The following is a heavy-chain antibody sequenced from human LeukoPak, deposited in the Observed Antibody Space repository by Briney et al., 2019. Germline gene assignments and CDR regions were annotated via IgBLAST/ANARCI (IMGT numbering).Heavy chain of an antibody. D-gene: IGHD2-15*01. CDR2: IYYSGST. CDR1: GGSISSGGYY. Sequence: PSQTLSLTCTVSGGSISSGGYYWSWIRQHPGKGLEWIGYIYYSGSTYYNPSLKSRVTISVDTSKNQFSLKLSSVTAADTAVYYCARAKPGGYINYWGQGTLVTVSS. V-gene: IGHV4-31*03. J-gene: IGHJ4*02. CDR3: ARAKPGGYINY.